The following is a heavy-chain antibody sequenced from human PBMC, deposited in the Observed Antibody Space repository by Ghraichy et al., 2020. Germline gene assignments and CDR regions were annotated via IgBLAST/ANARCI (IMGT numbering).Heavy chain of an antibody. V-gene: IGHV1-18*01. Sequence: ASVKVSCKASGYSFTTYGISWVRQAPGQGLEWVGWISVYNGLTKYAQKVQGRVSVTMDISANTAFLELRSLRSDDTAVYFCARGYDYYWYFDFWGRGTLVTVSS. D-gene: IGHD3-16*01. CDR3: ARGYDYYWYFDF. CDR1: GYSFTTYG. J-gene: IGHJ2*01. CDR2: ISVYNGLT.